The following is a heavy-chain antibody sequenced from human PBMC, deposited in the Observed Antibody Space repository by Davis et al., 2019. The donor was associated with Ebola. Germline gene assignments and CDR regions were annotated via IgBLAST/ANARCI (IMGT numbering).Heavy chain of an antibody. CDR1: GFTFSSYW. J-gene: IGHJ4*02. CDR2: ISGSGGST. V-gene: IGHV3-23*01. Sequence: GESLKISCAASGFTFSSYWMSWVRQAPGKGLEWVSAISGSGGSTYYADSVKGRFTISSDNSKNTLYLQMNSLRGEDTAVYYCAKDLGEPGDYWGQGTLVTVSS. CDR3: AKDLGEPGDY. D-gene: IGHD3-16*01.